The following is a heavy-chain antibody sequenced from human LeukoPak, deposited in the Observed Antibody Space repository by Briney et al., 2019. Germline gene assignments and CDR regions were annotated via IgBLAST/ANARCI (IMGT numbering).Heavy chain of an antibody. Sequence: GASVKVSCKASGYTFTGYAIQWVRQAPGQSLEWMGWINAGNGNTKYSQKFQGRVTITRDTSANTVYMELSSLRSEDTAVYYRARGPLGRNGDYFDYWGQGTLVTVSS. CDR2: INAGNGNT. CDR3: ARGPLGRNGDYFDY. CDR1: GYTFTGYA. V-gene: IGHV1-3*01. J-gene: IGHJ4*02. D-gene: IGHD7-27*01.